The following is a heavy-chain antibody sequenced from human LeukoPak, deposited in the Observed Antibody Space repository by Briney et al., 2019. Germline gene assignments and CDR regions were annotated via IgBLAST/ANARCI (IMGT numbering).Heavy chain of an antibody. CDR1: GYTFTSYG. J-gene: IGHJ4*02. CDR3: ARDLPQYYYGSGSYSGY. CDR2: IGAYNGNT. V-gene: IGHV1-18*01. Sequence: ASVKVSCKASGYTFTSYGISWVRQAPGQGLEWMGWIGAYNGNTNYAQKLQGRVTMTTDTSTSTAYMELRGLRSDDTAVYYCARDLPQYYYGSGSYSGYWGQGTLVTVSS. D-gene: IGHD3-10*01.